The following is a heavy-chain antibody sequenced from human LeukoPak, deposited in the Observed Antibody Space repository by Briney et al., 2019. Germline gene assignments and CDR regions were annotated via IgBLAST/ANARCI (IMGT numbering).Heavy chain of an antibody. Sequence: PSETLSLTGTVSGGSISSGGYYWSWIRQHPGKGLEWIGYIYYSGSTYYNPSLKSRVTISVDTSKNQFSLKLSSVTAADTAVYYCARAVGYGGNSGGFDYWGQGTLVTVSS. J-gene: IGHJ4*02. D-gene: IGHD4-23*01. V-gene: IGHV4-31*03. CDR3: ARAVGYGGNSGGFDY. CDR2: IYYSGST. CDR1: GGSISSGGYY.